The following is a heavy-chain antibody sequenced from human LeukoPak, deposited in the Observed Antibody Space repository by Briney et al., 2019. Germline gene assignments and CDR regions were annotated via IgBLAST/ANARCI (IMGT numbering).Heavy chain of an antibody. CDR3: AREGGPYRPLDY. CDR2: VNLQGGT. Sequence: SETLSLTCTVSGGSVSTNTYYWGWVRQPPGKGLEWIGEVNLQGGTNYNPSLKSRVAISVDKSENHISLKLTSVTAADTAVYYCAREGGPYRPLDYSGQGTLVTVAS. J-gene: IGHJ4*02. CDR1: GGSVSTNTYY. V-gene: IGHV4-39*07.